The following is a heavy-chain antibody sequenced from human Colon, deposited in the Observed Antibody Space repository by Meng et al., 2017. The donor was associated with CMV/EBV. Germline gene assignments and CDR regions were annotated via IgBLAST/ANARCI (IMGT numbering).Heavy chain of an antibody. J-gene: IGHJ5*02. Sequence: GGSLRLSCAASGFTFSAYPIHWVRQAPGKGLEWVAIISHDGGNKYFADSVKGRSTISRDNSQHTVNLQMSSLRDDDTAVYYCARASNSSFDPWGQGTLVTVSS. CDR3: ARASNSSFDP. D-gene: IGHD4-11*01. CDR1: GFTFSAYP. V-gene: IGHV3-30*04. CDR2: ISHDGGNK.